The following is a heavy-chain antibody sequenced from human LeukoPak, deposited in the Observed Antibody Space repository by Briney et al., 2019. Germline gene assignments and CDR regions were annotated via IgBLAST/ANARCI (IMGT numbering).Heavy chain of an antibody. CDR2: IYSGGST. CDR1: GFTVSSNY. J-gene: IGHJ4*02. CDR3: ARGEGYSYGFDY. D-gene: IGHD5-18*01. Sequence: GGSLRLSCAASGFTVSSNYMSWVRQAPGKGLEWVPVIYSGGSTYYADSVKGRFTISRDNSKNTLYLQMNSLRAEDTAVYYCARGEGYSYGFDYWGQGALVTVSS. V-gene: IGHV3-53*01.